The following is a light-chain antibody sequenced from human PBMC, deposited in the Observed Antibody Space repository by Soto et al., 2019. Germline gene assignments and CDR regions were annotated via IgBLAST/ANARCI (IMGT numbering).Light chain of an antibody. CDR3: QSYDSSLSGYV. CDR1: SSNIGAGHD. CDR2: GNG. V-gene: IGLV1-40*01. Sequence: QSVLTQPPSVSGAPGQRVTISCTGSSSNIGAGHDVHWYQHLPGTAPKLLIYGNGNRPSGVPDRFSGSKSGTSASLAITGLQAEDEADYYCQSYDSSLSGYVVGPGTKVTV. J-gene: IGLJ1*01.